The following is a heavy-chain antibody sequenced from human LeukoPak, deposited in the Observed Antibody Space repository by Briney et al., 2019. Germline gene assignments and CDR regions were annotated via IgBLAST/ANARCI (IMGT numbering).Heavy chain of an antibody. CDR3: ARRPRNDILTGTPFDY. CDR1: GGSISSGGYY. D-gene: IGHD3-9*01. V-gene: IGHV4-61*08. J-gene: IGHJ4*02. Sequence: SETLSLTCTVSGGSISSGGYYWSWIRQHPGKGLEWIGYIYYSGSTYYNPSLKSRVTISVDTSKNQFSLKLRSVTAADTAVYYCARRPRNDILTGTPFDYWGQGILVTVSS. CDR2: IYYSGST.